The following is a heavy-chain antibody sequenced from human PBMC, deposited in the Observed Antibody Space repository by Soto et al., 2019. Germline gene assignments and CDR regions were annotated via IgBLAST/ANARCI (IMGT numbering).Heavy chain of an antibody. V-gene: IGHV3-30*18. CDR1: GFTFSSYG. J-gene: IGHJ6*02. CDR2: ISYDGNKK. Sequence: QVQLVESGGGVVQPGRSVRLSCEASGFTFSSYGIHWVRQAPGKGLEWVAVISYDGNKKYHADSVKGRFTISRDNSKNTLYLQMNSLREEDTAVYYCAKDRVSAAGYGLDVWGQGTTVTVSS. D-gene: IGHD6-13*01. CDR3: AKDRVSAAGYGLDV.